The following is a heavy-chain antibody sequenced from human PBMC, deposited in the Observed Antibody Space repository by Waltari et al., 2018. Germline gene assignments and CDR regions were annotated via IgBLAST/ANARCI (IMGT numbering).Heavy chain of an antibody. Sequence: EVQLVESGGGLVQPGGPLRLSCAASGFTYSNYWMPWVRQAQGKGPVWVSRSNSDGSSTSYADSVKGRFTISKDNAKNTVYLQMNSLRAEDTAIYYCARGARRTTVTTGWWYFDLWGRGTLVTVSS. J-gene: IGHJ2*01. CDR1: GFTYSNYW. V-gene: IGHV3-74*01. CDR2: SNSDGSST. CDR3: ARGARRTTVTTGWWYFDL. D-gene: IGHD4-17*01.